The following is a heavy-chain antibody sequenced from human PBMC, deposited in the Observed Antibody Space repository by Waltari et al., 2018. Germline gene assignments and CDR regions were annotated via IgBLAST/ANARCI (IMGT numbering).Heavy chain of an antibody. Sequence: QVQLQESGPGLVKPSETLSLTCTVSGGSLSSYYWSWLRQPPGKGLEWIGYIYYSGSTNYNPSLKSRVTISVDTSKNQFSLKLSSVTAADTAVYYCARTPIAAAGNWFDPWGQGTLVTVSS. J-gene: IGHJ5*02. CDR3: ARTPIAAAGNWFDP. D-gene: IGHD6-13*01. CDR1: GGSLSSYY. V-gene: IGHV4-59*01. CDR2: IYYSGST.